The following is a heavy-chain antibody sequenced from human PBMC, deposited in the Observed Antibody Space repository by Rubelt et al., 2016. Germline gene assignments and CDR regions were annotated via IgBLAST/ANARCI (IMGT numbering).Heavy chain of an antibody. CDR2: IREDGSEK. V-gene: IGHV3-7*01. D-gene: IGHD1-26*01. CDR3: ARGVLVGVFDY. Sequence: LVQHGGSLRLSCAASGFTFGRYWMNWFRQAPGKGLEWVANIREDGSEKNYVDSVKGRFTISRDNAKNSLYLQMNRLRAEDTAVYYCARGVLVGVFDYWGQGTLVTVSS. CDR1: GFTFGRYW. J-gene: IGHJ4*02.